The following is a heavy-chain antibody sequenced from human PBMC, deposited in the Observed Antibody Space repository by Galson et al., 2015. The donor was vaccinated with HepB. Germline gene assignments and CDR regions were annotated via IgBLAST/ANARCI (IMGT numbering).Heavy chain of an antibody. Sequence: TLSLTCAVYGGSFSGYYWSWIRQPPGKGLEWIGEINHSGSTNYNPSLKSRVTISVDTSKNQFSLKLSSVTAADTAVHYCAREGRVLWFGATRHFDYWGQGTLVTVSS. CDR1: GGSFSGYY. CDR3: AREGRVLWFGATRHFDY. D-gene: IGHD3-10*01. V-gene: IGHV4-34*01. CDR2: INHSGST. J-gene: IGHJ4*02.